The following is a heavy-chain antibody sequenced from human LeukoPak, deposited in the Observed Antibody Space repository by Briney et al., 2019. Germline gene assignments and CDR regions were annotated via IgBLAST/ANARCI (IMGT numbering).Heavy chain of an antibody. CDR1: GGSLTGYY. D-gene: IGHD3-10*01. V-gene: IGHV4-59*08. J-gene: IGHJ3*01. CDR2: VYYTGRT. Sequence: SETLSLACTVSGGSLTGYYWSWIRQPPGKGLEWISYVYYTGRTLYNPSLESRVTISVDTSKTQISLKLTSVTAADTAVYYCARHMSVSYDAFDLWGRGTPVTVSS. CDR3: ARHMSVSYDAFDL.